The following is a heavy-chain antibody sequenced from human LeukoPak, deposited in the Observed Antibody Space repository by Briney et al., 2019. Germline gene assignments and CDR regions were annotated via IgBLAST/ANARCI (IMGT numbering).Heavy chain of an antibody. CDR2: IYYSGST. J-gene: IGHJ4*02. D-gene: IGHD2-15*01. CDR1: GGSISSGGYY. V-gene: IGHV4-39*01. Sequence: SQTLSLTCTVSGGSISSGGYYWVWLRQPPGKELEWFGSIYYSGSTFYNPSLKSRVTISVDTSKNQFSLKLRSVTAADTAVYYCARGYCSGGSCFYFDYWGQGTLVTVSS. CDR3: ARGYCSGGSCFYFDY.